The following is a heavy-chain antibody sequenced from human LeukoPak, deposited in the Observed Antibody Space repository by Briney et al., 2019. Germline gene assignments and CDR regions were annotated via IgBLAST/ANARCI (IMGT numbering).Heavy chain of an antibody. CDR1: GYTFTGYY. D-gene: IGHD6-19*01. Sequence: ASVKVSCKASGYTFTGYYMHWVRQAPGQGLEWMGWINPNSGGTNYAQKFQGRVTMTEDTSTDTAYMELSSLRSEDTAVYYCATWGSGWYYHFDYWGQGTLVTVSS. J-gene: IGHJ4*02. V-gene: IGHV1-2*02. CDR3: ATWGSGWYYHFDY. CDR2: INPNSGGT.